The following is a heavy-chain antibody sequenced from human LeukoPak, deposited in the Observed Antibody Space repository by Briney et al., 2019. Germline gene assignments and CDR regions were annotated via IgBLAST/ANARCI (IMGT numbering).Heavy chain of an antibody. J-gene: IGHJ6*02. V-gene: IGHV3-33*01. D-gene: IGHD5-24*01. CDR1: GFTFSSYG. Sequence: GGSLRLSCAASGFTFSSYGMHWVRQAPGKGLEWVAVIWCDGSNKYYADSVKGRFTISRDNSKNTLYLQMNSLRAEDTAVYYCARDTASRPTISWRYYYYGMDVWGQGTTVTVSS. CDR2: IWCDGSNK. CDR3: ARDTASRPTISWRYYYYGMDV.